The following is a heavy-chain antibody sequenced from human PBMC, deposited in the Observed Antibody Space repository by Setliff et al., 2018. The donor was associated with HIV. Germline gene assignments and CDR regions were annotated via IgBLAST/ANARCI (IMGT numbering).Heavy chain of an antibody. CDR2: IGSSSGSI. D-gene: IGHD1-26*01. Sequence: GESLKISCAASGFTFKTYSMNWVRQAPGKGLEWVSHIGSSSGSISYTDSVKGRFSVSRDNAKNSLYLQLNSLRAEDTAVYYCARDSYSGSYPHYFYYMDVWGKGTTVTVSS. V-gene: IGHV3-48*04. CDR1: GFTFKTYS. J-gene: IGHJ6*03. CDR3: ARDSYSGSYPHYFYYMDV.